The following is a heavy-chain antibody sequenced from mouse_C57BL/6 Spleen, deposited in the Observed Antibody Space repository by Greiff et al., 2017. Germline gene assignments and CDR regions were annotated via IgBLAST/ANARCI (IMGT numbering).Heavy chain of an antibody. V-gene: IGHV2-2*01. Sequence: QVQLKQSGPGLVQPSQSLSITCTVSGFSLTSYGVHWVRQSPGKGLEWLGVIWSGGSTDSNAAFISRLSISTDNSKSQVFFIMNRLEADDTGIYYWARNWDGYFDYWGQGTTLTVSS. CDR1: GFSLTSYG. CDR3: ARNWDGYFDY. J-gene: IGHJ2*01. D-gene: IGHD4-1*01. CDR2: IWSGGST.